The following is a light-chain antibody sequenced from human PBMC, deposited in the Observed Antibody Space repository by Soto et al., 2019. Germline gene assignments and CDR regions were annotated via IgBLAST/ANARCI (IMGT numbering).Light chain of an antibody. CDR1: QRVLYSSNNKNY. J-gene: IGKJ1*01. V-gene: IGKV4-1*01. CDR3: QQYYSTPRT. CDR2: WAS. Sequence: DIVMTQSPDSLAVSLGDRATINCKSSQRVLYSSNNKNYLAWYQQKPGQPPKLLIYWASTRESGVPDRFSGSGSGTDFTLTISSLQAEDVAVYYCQQYYSTPRTFGQGTKVDIK.